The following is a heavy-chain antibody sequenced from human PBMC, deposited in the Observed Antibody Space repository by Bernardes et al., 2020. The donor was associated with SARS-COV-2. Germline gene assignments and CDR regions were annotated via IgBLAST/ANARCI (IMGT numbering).Heavy chain of an antibody. V-gene: IGHV1-18*01. CDR3: MRDLLLDEPMDS. J-gene: IGHJ5*02. Sequence: ASVKVSCKASGHSVSWVRQAPGQGLEWMGWISGYNGNTEYAQKFQDRVTMTTDTFKNTVYMELRSLTLDDTAVYYCMRDLLLDEPMDSWGQGTLVTVSS. CDR1: GHS. CDR2: ISGYNGNT. D-gene: IGHD2-15*01.